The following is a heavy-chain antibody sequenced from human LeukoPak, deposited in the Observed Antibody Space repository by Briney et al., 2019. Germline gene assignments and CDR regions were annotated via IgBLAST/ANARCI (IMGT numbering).Heavy chain of an antibody. CDR3: ARANTAIVTGY. Sequence: SVTLSLTCAVSGYSISSGYYWGWIRQPPGTGLEWIGSIYHSGSTYYNPSLKSRVTISVDTSKNQFSLKLSSVTAADTAVYYCARANTAIVTGYWGQGTLVTVSS. V-gene: IGHV4-38-2*01. CDR2: IYHSGST. J-gene: IGHJ4*02. D-gene: IGHD5-18*01. CDR1: GYSISSGYY.